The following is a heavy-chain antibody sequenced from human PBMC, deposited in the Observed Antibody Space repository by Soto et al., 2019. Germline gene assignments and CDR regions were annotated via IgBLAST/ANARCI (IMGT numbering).Heavy chain of an antibody. V-gene: IGHV4-59*08. Sequence: PSETLSLTCTVSGGSISSYYWSWIRQPPGKGLEWIGYIYYSGSTNYNPSLKSRVTISVDTSKNQFSLKLSSVTAADTAVYYCARLRRYYDSSGYSGGAFDIWGQGTMVTVSS. J-gene: IGHJ3*02. CDR2: IYYSGST. CDR3: ARLRRYYDSSGYSGGAFDI. D-gene: IGHD3-22*01. CDR1: GGSISSYY.